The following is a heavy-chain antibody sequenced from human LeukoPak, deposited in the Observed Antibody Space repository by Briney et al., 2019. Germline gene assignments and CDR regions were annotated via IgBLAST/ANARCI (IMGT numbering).Heavy chain of an antibody. CDR3: ARFYYGSGSYYYFDY. D-gene: IGHD3-10*01. Sequence: ASVKVSCKASGYTFTGYYMHWVRQAPGQGLEWMGWISAYNGYTNYAQRLQGRVTMTTDTSTGTAYMELRSLRSDDTAVYYCARFYYGSGSYYYFDYWGQGTLVTVSS. V-gene: IGHV1-18*04. CDR1: GYTFTGYY. CDR2: ISAYNGYT. J-gene: IGHJ4*02.